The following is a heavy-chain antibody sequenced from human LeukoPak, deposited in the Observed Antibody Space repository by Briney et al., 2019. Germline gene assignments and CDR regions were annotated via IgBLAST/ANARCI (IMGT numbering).Heavy chain of an antibody. J-gene: IGHJ4*02. Sequence: GRSLRLSCAASGFTFDDYAMHWVRQAPGKGLEWVSGISWNSGSIGYADSVKGRFTISRDSAENALYLQMNNLGVDDTAVYFCAGGPQYTGSFPFWGQGTLVAVSS. CDR2: ISWNSGSI. CDR3: AGGPQYTGSFPF. D-gene: IGHD1-26*01. V-gene: IGHV3-9*01. CDR1: GFTFDDYA.